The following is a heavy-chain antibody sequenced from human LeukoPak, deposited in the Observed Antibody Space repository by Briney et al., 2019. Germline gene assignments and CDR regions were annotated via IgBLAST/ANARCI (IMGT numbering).Heavy chain of an antibody. CDR3: ARRPTGSIAVAGNYFDY. Sequence: GSLRLSCAASGFTVSTYYMTWVRQAPGKGLEWIGNIYYSGSTYYNPSLKSRVTISVDTSKNQFSLKLSSVTAADTAVYYCARRPTGSIAVAGNYFDYWGQGTLVTVSS. D-gene: IGHD6-19*01. CDR1: GFTVSTYY. V-gene: IGHV4-39*01. J-gene: IGHJ4*02. CDR2: IYYSGST.